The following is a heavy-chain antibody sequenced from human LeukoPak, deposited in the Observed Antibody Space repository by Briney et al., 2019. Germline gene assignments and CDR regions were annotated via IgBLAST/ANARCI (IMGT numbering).Heavy chain of an antibody. V-gene: IGHV3-23*01. CDR2: ISGSGGSA. CDR3: ARGSYCTGTSCYIGDFFHYMDV. J-gene: IGHJ6*03. CDR1: AFTFSNYA. D-gene: IGHD2-2*02. Sequence: GGSLGLSCAASAFTFSNYAMTWVRQVPGQGLEWVSAISGSGGSAYYSGSVRGRFTISRDNDENTLFLEMNSLRVDDTAVYYCARGSYCTGTSCYIGDFFHYMDVWGQGTTVTVSS.